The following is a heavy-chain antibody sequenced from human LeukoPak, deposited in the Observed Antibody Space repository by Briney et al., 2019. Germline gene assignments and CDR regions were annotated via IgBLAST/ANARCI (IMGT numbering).Heavy chain of an antibody. V-gene: IGHV3-21*01. CDR1: GFTFSSYS. Sequence: GGSLRLSCAASGFTFSSYSMNWVRQAPGEGLEWVSSISSSSSYIYYADSVKGRFTISRDNAKNSLYLQMNSLRAEDTAVYYCARDRSSKEGNYWGQGTLVTVSS. CDR3: ARDRSSKEGNY. D-gene: IGHD3-10*01. CDR2: ISSSSSYI. J-gene: IGHJ4*02.